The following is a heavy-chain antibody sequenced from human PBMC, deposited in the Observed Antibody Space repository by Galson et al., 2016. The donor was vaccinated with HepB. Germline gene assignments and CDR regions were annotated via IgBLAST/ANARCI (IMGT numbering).Heavy chain of an antibody. CDR3: ARESYNRFDP. V-gene: IGHV3-48*04. Sequence: SLRLSCAASGFIFSSFGMSWVRQAPGKGLEWVSYITSHSDRIYYADSAKGRFTISRDTGKNSLFLQMNSLRVEDTAVYYCARESYNRFDPWGQGTLVTVSS. CDR1: GFIFSSFG. CDR2: ITSHSDRI. J-gene: IGHJ5*02.